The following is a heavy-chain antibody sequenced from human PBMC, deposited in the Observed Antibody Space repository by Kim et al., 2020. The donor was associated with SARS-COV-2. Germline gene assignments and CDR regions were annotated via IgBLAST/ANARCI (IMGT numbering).Heavy chain of an antibody. CDR2: IYWDDDK. J-gene: IGHJ4*02. CDR1: GFSLSTSGVG. D-gene: IGHD3-22*01. CDR3: AHRLDYYDQYYFDY. Sequence: SGPTLVKPTQTLTLTCTFSGFSLSTSGVGVGWIRQPPGKALEWLALIYWDDDKRYSPSLKSRLTITKDTSKNQVVLTMTNMDPEDTATYYCAHRLDYYDQYYFDYWGQGTLVTVSS. V-gene: IGHV2-5*02.